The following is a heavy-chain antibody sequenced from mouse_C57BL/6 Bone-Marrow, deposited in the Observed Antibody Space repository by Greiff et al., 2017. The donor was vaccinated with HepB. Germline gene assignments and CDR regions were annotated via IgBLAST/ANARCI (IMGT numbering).Heavy chain of an antibody. Sequence: QVHVKQSGAELVKPGASVKLSCKASGYTFTSYWMHWVKQRPGQGLEWIGNINPSNGGTNYNEKFKSKATLTVDKSSSTAYMQLSSLTSEDSAVYYCARWTAQAPYYYAMDYWGQGTSVTVSS. CDR2: INPSNGGT. CDR1: GYTFTSYW. V-gene: IGHV1-53*01. CDR3: ARWTAQAPYYYAMDY. D-gene: IGHD3-2*02. J-gene: IGHJ4*01.